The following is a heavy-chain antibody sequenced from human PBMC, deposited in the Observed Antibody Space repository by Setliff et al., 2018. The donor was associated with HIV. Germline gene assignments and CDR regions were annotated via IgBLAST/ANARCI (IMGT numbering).Heavy chain of an antibody. CDR1: GGTFSSYV. J-gene: IGHJ6*03. V-gene: IGHV1-8*02. Sequence: GASVKVSCKASGGTFSSYVISWVRQATGQGLEWMGWMNPNSGNTGYAQKFQGRVTMTRDTSIRTAYMELSSLRSEDTAVYYYARGAWYTSGWYSSRYLDVWGKGTTVTVSS. CDR3: ARGAWYTSGWYSSRYLDV. D-gene: IGHD6-19*01. CDR2: MNPNSGNT.